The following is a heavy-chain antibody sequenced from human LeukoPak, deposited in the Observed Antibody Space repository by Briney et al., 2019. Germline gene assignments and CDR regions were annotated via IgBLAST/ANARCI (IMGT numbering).Heavy chain of an antibody. V-gene: IGHV1-69*01. D-gene: IGHD3-16*02. CDR2: IIPIFGTA. CDR3: ARLYPYGNDAFDI. CDR1: GGTFSSYA. J-gene: IGHJ3*02. Sequence: ASVKVSCKASGGTFSSYAISWVRQAPGQGLEWMGGIIPIFGTANYAQKFLGRVTITADESTSTAYMELSSLRSEDTAVYYCARLYPYGNDAFDIWGQGTMVTVSS.